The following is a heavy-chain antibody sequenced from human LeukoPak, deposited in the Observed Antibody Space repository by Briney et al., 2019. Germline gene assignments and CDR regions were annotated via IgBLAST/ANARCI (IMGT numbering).Heavy chain of an antibody. J-gene: IGHJ4*02. D-gene: IGHD1-26*01. CDR3: ARSRGNSGSYPLDY. CDR2: ISSSSSTI. V-gene: IGHV3-48*01. Sequence: GGSLRLSCGASAFTFSSYSMNWVRQAPGKGLEGGSYISSSSSTISYAESVKGRFTISRDNAKNSLYLQMNSLRVEDTAVYYCARSRGNSGSYPLDYWGQGTLVTVSS. CDR1: AFTFSSYS.